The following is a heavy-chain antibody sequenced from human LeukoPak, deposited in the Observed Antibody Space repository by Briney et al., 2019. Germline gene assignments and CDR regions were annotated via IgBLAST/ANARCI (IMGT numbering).Heavy chain of an antibody. CDR2: ISSGGRTL. J-gene: IGHJ4*02. CDR1: GFIFSRYT. D-gene: IGHD6-13*01. CDR3: ARAGYSSSWLLY. V-gene: IGHV3-48*04. Sequence: GGSLRLSCVTSGFIFSRYTMSWVRQAPGKGLEWVSSISSGGRTLYYADSVKDRFTISRDNAKNSLYLHMSSLRAEDTAVYYCARAGYSSSWLLYWGQGTLVTVSS.